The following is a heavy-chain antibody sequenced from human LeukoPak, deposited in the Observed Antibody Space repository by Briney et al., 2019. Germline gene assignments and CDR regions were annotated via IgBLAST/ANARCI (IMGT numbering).Heavy chain of an antibody. CDR2: IYYSGST. Sequence: PSETLSLTCTVSGGSISSYYWSWIRQPPGKGLEWIGYIYYSGSTNYNPSLKSRVTISVDTSKNQFSLKLSSVTAADTAVYYCARGLYTRGLWYFDLWGRGTLVTVSS. J-gene: IGHJ2*01. V-gene: IGHV4-59*01. D-gene: IGHD2-2*01. CDR3: ARGLYTRGLWYFDL. CDR1: GGSISSYY.